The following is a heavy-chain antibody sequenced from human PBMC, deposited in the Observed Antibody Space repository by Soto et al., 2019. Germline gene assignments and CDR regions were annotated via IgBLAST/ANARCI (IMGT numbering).Heavy chain of an antibody. CDR1: GGSISSSNW. Sequence: QVQLQESGPGLVKPSGTLSLTCAVSGGSISSSNWWSWVRQPPGKGLEWIGEIYHSGSTNYNPSLKSRVTISVDKTKNQFSLTLSSVTAADTAVYYCARDLFIPGRSRRYWFDPWGQGTLVTVSS. V-gene: IGHV4-4*02. D-gene: IGHD2-15*01. J-gene: IGHJ5*02. CDR2: IYHSGST. CDR3: ARDLFIPGRSRRYWFDP.